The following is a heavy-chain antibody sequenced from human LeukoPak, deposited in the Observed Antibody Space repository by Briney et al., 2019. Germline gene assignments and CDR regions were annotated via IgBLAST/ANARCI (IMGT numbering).Heavy chain of an antibody. D-gene: IGHD6-19*01. CDR1: GFTFDDYA. J-gene: IGHJ4*02. CDR2: ISWNSGSI. Sequence: GGSLRLSCAASGFTFDDYAMHWVRQAPGKGLEWVSGISWNSGSIGYADSVKGRFTISRDNAKNSLHLQMNSLRAEDTALYYCEKDSGSGGWFSPFDYWGKGTPVTV. V-gene: IGHV3-9*01. CDR3: EKDSGSGGWFSPFDY.